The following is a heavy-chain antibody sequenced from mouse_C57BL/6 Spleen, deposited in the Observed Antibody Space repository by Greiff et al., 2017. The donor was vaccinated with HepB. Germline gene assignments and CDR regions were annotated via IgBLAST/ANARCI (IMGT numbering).Heavy chain of an antibody. J-gene: IGHJ1*03. CDR3: ARGYGIPYWYFDV. CDR1: GYTFTSYT. Sequence: QVQLQQSGAELARPGASVKMSCKASGYTFTSYTMHWVKQRPGQGLEWIGYINPSSGYTKYNQKFMDKATLTADKSSSTAYMQLSSLTSEDSAVYYCARGYGIPYWYFDVWGTGTTVTVSS. D-gene: IGHD2-1*01. V-gene: IGHV1-4*01. CDR2: INPSSGYT.